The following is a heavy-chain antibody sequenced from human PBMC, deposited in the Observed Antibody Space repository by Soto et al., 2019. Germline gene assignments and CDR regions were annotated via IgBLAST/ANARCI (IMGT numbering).Heavy chain of an antibody. CDR1: GGTFRSYS. Sequence: QVQLVQSGAEVKKPGSSVKVSCKASGGTFRSYSISWVRQAPGQGLEWMGGIIPIFDITNYAQKFQGRVTITADESTSTAYMELSSLGSADTAVYYCARPEEGGYSSNHHYYYALDVWGQGTTVTV. CDR2: IIPIFDIT. J-gene: IGHJ6*02. V-gene: IGHV1-69*01. D-gene: IGHD3-22*01. CDR3: ARPEEGGYSSNHHYYYALDV.